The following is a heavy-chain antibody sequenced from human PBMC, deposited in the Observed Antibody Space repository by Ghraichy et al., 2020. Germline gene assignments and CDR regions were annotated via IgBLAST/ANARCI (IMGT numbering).Heavy chain of an antibody. Sequence: GESLNISCKGSGYSFTSYWIGWVRQMPGKGLEWMGIIYPGDSDTRYSPSFQGQVTISADKSISTAYLQWSSLKASDTAMYYCARQGKLPTGYSSSWYLPNVGNWFDPWGQGTLVTVSS. V-gene: IGHV5-51*01. J-gene: IGHJ5*02. CDR2: IYPGDSDT. D-gene: IGHD6-13*01. CDR3: ARQGKLPTGYSSSWYLPNVGNWFDP. CDR1: GYSFTSYW.